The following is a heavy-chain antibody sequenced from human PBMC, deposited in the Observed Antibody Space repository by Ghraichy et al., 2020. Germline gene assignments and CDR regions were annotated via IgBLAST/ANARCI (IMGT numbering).Heavy chain of an antibody. D-gene: IGHD2-21*01. CDR1: GFSFNTYT. V-gene: IGHV3-21*01. CDR3: ARTLWKGAFDI. CDR2: ISSTNTYM. J-gene: IGHJ3*02. Sequence: GGSLRLSCAASGFSFNTYTMNWVRQAPGKGLEWVSSISSTNTYMYYADSVKGRFAISRDNAQNSLYLQMNSLRAEDTAVYYCARTLWKGAFDIWGQGTMVTVSS.